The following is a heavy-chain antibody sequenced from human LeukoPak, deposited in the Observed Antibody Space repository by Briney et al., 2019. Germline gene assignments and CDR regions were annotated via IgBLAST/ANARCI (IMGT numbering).Heavy chain of an antibody. J-gene: IGHJ6*02. Sequence: GASVKVSCKASGGTFSSYAISWVRQAPGQGLEWMGRIIPILGIANYAQKFQGRVTITADKSTSTAYMELSSLRSEDTAVYYCARPQGDIVVVPAAISYYYYGMDVWGQGTTVTVSS. D-gene: IGHD2-2*02. CDR1: GGTFSSYA. CDR3: ARPQGDIVVVPAAISYYYYGMDV. CDR2: IIPILGIA. V-gene: IGHV1-69*04.